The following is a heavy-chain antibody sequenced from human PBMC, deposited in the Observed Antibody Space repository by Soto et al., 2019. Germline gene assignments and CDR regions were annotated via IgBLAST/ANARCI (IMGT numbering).Heavy chain of an antibody. Sequence: EVQLVESGGGLVKPGGSLRLSCAASGFTFSSYSMNWVRQAPGKGLEWVSSISSSSDYIYYADSVKGRFTISRDNAKNSLYLQMNSLRAEDTAVYYCARERVWSGYHRPHRPNRFDPWGQGTLVTVSS. CDR3: ARERVWSGYHRPHRPNRFDP. V-gene: IGHV3-21*01. D-gene: IGHD3-3*01. CDR1: GFTFSSYS. CDR2: ISSSSDYI. J-gene: IGHJ5*02.